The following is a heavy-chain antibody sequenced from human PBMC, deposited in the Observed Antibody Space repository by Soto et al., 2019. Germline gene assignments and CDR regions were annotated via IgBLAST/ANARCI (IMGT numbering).Heavy chain of an antibody. J-gene: IGHJ4*02. CDR1: GFTFSTYG. D-gene: IGHD2-15*01. V-gene: IGHV3-30*18. CDR2: ISYDGSTK. CDR3: AKIFVAEAATPFFDY. Sequence: GGSLRLSCAASGFTFSTYGMHWVRQAPGKGLEWVGVISYDGSTKYYADSVKGRFTISRDNSKNTVYVQMNSLRAEDTAVYYCAKIFVAEAATPFFDYWGQGALVTVSS.